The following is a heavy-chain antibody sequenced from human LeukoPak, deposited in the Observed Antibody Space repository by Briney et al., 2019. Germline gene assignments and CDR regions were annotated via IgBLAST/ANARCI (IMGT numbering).Heavy chain of an antibody. CDR3: ARAGDFARNQRKYYIDV. D-gene: IGHD3-16*01. Sequence: SSETLSLTCSVSGGSIIGYVGSWIRQPAGKGLEWIGRIYSSGSTNYNPSLKSRVTMSVDTSKNQFSLRVTSVTAADTAVYYCARAGDFARNQRKYYIDVWGQGTTVTVSS. CDR1: GGSIIGYV. V-gene: IGHV4-4*07. J-gene: IGHJ6*03. CDR2: IYSSGST.